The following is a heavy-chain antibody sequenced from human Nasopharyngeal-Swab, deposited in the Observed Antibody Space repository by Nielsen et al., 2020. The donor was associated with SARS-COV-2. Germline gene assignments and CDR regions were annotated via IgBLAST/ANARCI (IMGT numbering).Heavy chain of an antibody. D-gene: IGHD2-2*01. Sequence: GGSLRLSCAASGFTFSSYGMHWVRQAPGKGLEWVAVIWYDGSNKYYADSVKGRFTISRDNSKNTLYLQMNSLRAEDTAVYYWAKSEGPAANIVSEFDPWGQGTLVTVSS. V-gene: IGHV3-33*06. CDR3: AKSEGPAANIVSEFDP. J-gene: IGHJ5*01. CDR1: GFTFSSYG. CDR2: IWYDGSNK.